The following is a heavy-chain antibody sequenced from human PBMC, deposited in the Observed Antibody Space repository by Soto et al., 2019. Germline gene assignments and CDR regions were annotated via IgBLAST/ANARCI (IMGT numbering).Heavy chain of an antibody. Sequence: QVQLVQSGAEVKKPGASVKVSCKASGYTFTHYYIHWVRQAPGQRIEWMGIINPNGGSTTYAQKFRAGFTMTRDTSTSTVYMELSSLRSEDSAVYYCATSVNSAMAFDYWGQGTLVTVSS. D-gene: IGHD5-18*01. CDR3: ATSVNSAMAFDY. CDR2: INPNGGST. V-gene: IGHV1-46*01. J-gene: IGHJ4*02. CDR1: GYTFTHYY.